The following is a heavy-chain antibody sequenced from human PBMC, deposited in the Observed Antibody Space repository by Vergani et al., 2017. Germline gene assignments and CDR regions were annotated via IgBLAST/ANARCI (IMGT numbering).Heavy chain of an antibody. CDR3: ERDDLEYYYDSSGHLDY. V-gene: IGHV3-48*02. CDR2: ISSSSSTI. Sequence: EVQLVESGGGLVQPGGSLRLSCAASGFTFSSYSMNWVRQAPGKGLEWVSYISSSSSTIYYADSVKGRFTISSNQAKNSLYLQMNSLRDEDTAVYYCERDDLEYYYDSSGHLDYWGQGTLVTVSS. D-gene: IGHD3-22*01. CDR1: GFTFSSYS. J-gene: IGHJ4*02.